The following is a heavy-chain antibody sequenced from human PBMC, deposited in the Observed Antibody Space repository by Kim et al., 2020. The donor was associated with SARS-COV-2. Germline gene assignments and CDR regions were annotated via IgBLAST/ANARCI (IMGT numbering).Heavy chain of an antibody. CDR2: ISCYSGSK. CDR1: GFTFSHCA. J-gene: IGHJ6*01. V-gene: IGHV3-9*01. CDR3: AKEISGFGPCYYYYGFDV. Sequence: GGSLRLSCAASGFTFSHCAMHWVRQAPGKGLEWVSVISCYSGSKAYADSVKGRCTISRDNAKNSLYLQMNSLRAQDTALLYCAKEISGFGPCYYYYGFDV. D-gene: IGHD3-3*01.